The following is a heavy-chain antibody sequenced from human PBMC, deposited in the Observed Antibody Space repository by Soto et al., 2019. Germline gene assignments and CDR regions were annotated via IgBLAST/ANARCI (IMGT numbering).Heavy chain of an antibody. CDR1: GFTFSSYS. CDR3: ARDKSKCGGDCYFYGMDV. Sequence: PGGSLRLSCAASGFTFSSYSMNWVRPAPGKGLEWVSSISSSSSYIYYADSVKGRFTISRDNAKNSLYLQMNSLRAEDTAVYYCARDKSKCGGDCYFYGMDVWGQGTTVTVSS. J-gene: IGHJ6*02. V-gene: IGHV3-21*01. CDR2: ISSSSSYI. D-gene: IGHD2-21*01.